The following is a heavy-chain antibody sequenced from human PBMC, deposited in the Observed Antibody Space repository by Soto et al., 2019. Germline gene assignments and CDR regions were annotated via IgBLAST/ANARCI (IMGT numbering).Heavy chain of an antibody. V-gene: IGHV4-31*03. Sequence: SETLSLTCTVSGGSISSGGYYWSWIRQHPGKGLEWIGYIYYSGSTYYNPSLKSRVTISVDTSKNQFSLQLKSVTAADTALYYGARFSGSYYYAMDGWGQGYTVTVSS. J-gene: IGHJ6*02. CDR1: GGSISSGGYY. D-gene: IGHD5-12*01. CDR2: IYYSGST. CDR3: ARFSGSYYYAMDG.